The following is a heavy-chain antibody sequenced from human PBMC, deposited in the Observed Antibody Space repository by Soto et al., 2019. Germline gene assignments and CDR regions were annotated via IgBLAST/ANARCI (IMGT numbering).Heavy chain of an antibody. J-gene: IGHJ5*01. CDR3: TGGPPNWGFDS. D-gene: IGHD7-27*01. CDR1: GYTFTSYD. CDR2: MNPKTANT. V-gene: IGHV1-8*01. Sequence: ASVKVSCKASGYTFTSYDINWVRQATGQGLEWMGWMNPKTANTGYAQKFQGRVTMTRSTSISTAYMELSSLTSEDTAVYYCTGGPPNWGFDSWGQGTPVTVSS.